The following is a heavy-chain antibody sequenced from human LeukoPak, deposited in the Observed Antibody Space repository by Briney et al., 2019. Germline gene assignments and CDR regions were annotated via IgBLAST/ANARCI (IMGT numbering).Heavy chain of an antibody. Sequence: ASVKVSCEASGYTFTSYYMHWVRQAPGQGLEWMGIINPSGGSTSYAQKFQGRVTMTRDTSTSTVYMELSSLRSEDMAVYYCARDGAYWSSSWAFDIWGQGTMVTVSS. CDR2: INPSGGST. J-gene: IGHJ3*02. V-gene: IGHV1-46*01. CDR3: ARDGAYWSSSWAFDI. D-gene: IGHD6-6*01. CDR1: GYTFTSYY.